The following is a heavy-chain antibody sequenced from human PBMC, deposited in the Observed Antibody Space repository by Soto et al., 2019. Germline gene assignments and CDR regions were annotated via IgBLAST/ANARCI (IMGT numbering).Heavy chain of an antibody. CDR3: ARDRRDGYKRYFAF. Sequence: QVRLQESGPGLVKPPETLSLTCTVSGVSVTSYFWSWIRQTPGKGLDWIGSISFSGATYSNPSLKGRAALSVDTSENHLSLTLNSVTSADTAVYFCARDRRDGYKRYFAFWGQRNQVTVSS. J-gene: IGHJ4*02. D-gene: IGHD3-9*01. CDR1: GVSVTSYF. V-gene: IGHV4-59*02. CDR2: ISFSGAT.